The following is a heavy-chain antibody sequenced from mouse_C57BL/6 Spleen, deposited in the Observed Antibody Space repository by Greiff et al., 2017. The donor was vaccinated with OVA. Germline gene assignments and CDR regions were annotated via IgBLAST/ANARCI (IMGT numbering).Heavy chain of an antibody. Sequence: QVQLQQSGAELVRPGTSVKVSCKASGYAFTNYLIEWVKQRPGQGLEWIGVINPGSGGTNYNEKFKGKATLTADKSSSTAYMQLSSLTSEDSAVYFCARSLYYYAMDYWGQGTSVTVSS. CDR2: INPGSGGT. CDR3: ARSLYYYAMDY. V-gene: IGHV1-54*01. J-gene: IGHJ4*01. CDR1: GYAFTNYL.